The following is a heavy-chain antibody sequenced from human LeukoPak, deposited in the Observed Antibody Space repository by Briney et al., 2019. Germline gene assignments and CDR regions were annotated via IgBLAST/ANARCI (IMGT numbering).Heavy chain of an antibody. CDR3: AKARGLYCSSISCYDCDV. CDR1: GYTFTAYY. J-gene: IGHJ6*04. Sequence: RASVKVSCKAAGYTFTAYYIHWVRRAPGQGLEWMGWINPNSGGTDYAQNFQGRVTLTRDTSITTAYMELSRLRSDDTAVYYCAKARGLYCSSISCYDCDVWGKGTTVTVSS. V-gene: IGHV1-2*02. CDR2: INPNSGGT. D-gene: IGHD2-2*01.